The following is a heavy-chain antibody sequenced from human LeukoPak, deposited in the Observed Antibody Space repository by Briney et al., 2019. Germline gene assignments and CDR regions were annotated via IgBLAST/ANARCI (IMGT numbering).Heavy chain of an antibody. J-gene: IGHJ4*02. V-gene: IGHV3-30-3*01. CDR1: GFIFSTYT. CDR2: MSYDGTNK. D-gene: IGHD3-22*01. Sequence: GGSLRLSCAASGFIFSTYTMHWVRQAPGKGLEWVAIMSYDGTNKDYADSVKGRFTISRDNSKNTLYLQMNSLRTEDTAMYFCAREYTSGYYRTLDYWGQGTLVTVSS. CDR3: AREYTSGYYRTLDY.